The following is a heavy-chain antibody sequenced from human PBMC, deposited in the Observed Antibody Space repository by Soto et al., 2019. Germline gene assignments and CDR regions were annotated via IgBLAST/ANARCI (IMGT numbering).Heavy chain of an antibody. CDR2: SSNSGTFT. CDR1: GFSISDHY. J-gene: IGHJ5*01. Sequence: PGGSLRLSCAASGFSISDHYMSWIRQAPGKGLEWVSYSSNSGTFTKYADSVKGRFSISRDNAKNSLYLEINSLRGEDTAIYYCARSGDNYNVPDSWGHGTPVTASS. D-gene: IGHD3-10*02. CDR3: ARSGDNYNVPDS. V-gene: IGHV3-11*03.